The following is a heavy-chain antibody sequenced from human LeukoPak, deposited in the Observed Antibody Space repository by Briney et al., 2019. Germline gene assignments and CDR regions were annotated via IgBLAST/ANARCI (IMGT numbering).Heavy chain of an antibody. J-gene: IGHJ1*01. CDR3: ARYFGSIAAAGKYFQH. V-gene: IGHV5-10-1*01. CDR1: GYSFTSYW. Sequence: PGESLKISCKGSGYSFTSYWISWVRQMPGKGLEWMGRIDPSDSYTNYSPSFQGHVTISADKSISTAYLQWSSLKASDTAMYYCARYFGSIAAAGKYFQHWGQGTLVTVSS. CDR2: IDPSDSYT. D-gene: IGHD6-13*01.